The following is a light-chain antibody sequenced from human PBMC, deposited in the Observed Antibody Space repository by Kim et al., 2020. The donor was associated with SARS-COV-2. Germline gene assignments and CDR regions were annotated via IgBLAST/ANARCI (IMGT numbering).Light chain of an antibody. CDR2: PDR. CDR1: RIGTNS. CDR3: QVWDSNSDHVV. V-gene: IGLV3-21*04. Sequence: PGTRAGVTGGGNRIGTNSVLRYQQMPGQAPVVVIYPDRERPSGIPGRFSGYNAGSTATLTLIGVEAGDEADYYCQVWDSNSDHVVFGGGTQLTVL. J-gene: IGLJ3*02.